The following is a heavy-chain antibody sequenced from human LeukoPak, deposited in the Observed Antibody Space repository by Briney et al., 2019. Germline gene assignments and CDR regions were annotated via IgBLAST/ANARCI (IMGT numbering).Heavy chain of an antibody. CDR2: FYNNGGT. CDR3: ARGLHCTTDDAFDI. CDR1: GFTVSSNH. J-gene: IGHJ3*02. D-gene: IGHD2-8*01. Sequence: GGSLRLSCAASGFTVSSNHMSWVRQAPGKGLEWVSTFYNNGGTYYADRVERRFTISRDNAKNSLYLQINSVRAEATAVYYCARGLHCTTDDAFDIWGQGTMVTVSS. V-gene: IGHV3-66*01.